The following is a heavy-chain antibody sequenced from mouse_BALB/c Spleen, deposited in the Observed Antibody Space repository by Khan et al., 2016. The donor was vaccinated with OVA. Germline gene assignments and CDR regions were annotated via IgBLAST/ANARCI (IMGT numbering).Heavy chain of an antibody. D-gene: IGHD2-3*01. CDR2: IDPANGNT. CDR1: GFNIKDTY. CDR3: ARGLYEGYYGLDY. J-gene: IGHJ2*01. Sequence: VQLQQSGAELVKPGASVKLSCTASGFNIKDTYMHWVKQRPEQGLEWIGRIDPANGNTKYDPKFQGKATITADTSSNTAYLQLSSLTSEDTAVYYCARGLYEGYYGLDYWGQGTTLTVSS. V-gene: IGHV14-3*02.